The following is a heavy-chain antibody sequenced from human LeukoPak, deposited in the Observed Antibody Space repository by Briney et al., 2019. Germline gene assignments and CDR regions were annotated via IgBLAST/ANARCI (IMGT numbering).Heavy chain of an antibody. J-gene: IGHJ6*03. CDR2: INHSGST. Sequence: ETLSLTCAVYGGSFSGYSWSWIRQPPGKGLEWIGEINHSGSTNYNPSLKSRVTISVDTSKNQFSLKLSSVTPADTALYYCAGGRSYYYGSGRMPAFYYMDVWGKRTTVTVSS. CDR3: AGGRSYYYGSGRMPAFYYMDV. CDR1: GGSFSGYS. D-gene: IGHD3-10*01. V-gene: IGHV4-34*01.